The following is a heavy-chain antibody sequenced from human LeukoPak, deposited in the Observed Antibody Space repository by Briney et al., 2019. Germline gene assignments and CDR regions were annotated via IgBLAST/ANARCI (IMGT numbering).Heavy chain of an antibody. Sequence: GGSLRLSCAASGFTFSSYGMHWVRQAPGKGLEWVAVISYDGSNKYYADSMKGRFTISRDNSKNTLYLQMNSQRAEDTAVYYCAKGILERRRGYYFDYWGQGTLVTVSS. D-gene: IGHD1-1*01. CDR1: GFTFSSYG. J-gene: IGHJ4*02. CDR3: AKGILERRRGYYFDY. V-gene: IGHV3-30*18. CDR2: ISYDGSNK.